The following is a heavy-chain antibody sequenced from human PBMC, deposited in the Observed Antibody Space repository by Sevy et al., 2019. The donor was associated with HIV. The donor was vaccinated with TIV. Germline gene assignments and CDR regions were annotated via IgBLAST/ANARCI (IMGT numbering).Heavy chain of an antibody. J-gene: IGHJ6*02. CDR2: IDSGGST. CDR3: ARDRYYDASGYYYYYYGMDV. D-gene: IGHD3-22*01. Sequence: GGSLRLSCAASGFTFSNYAMNWVRQAPGKGLEWVSLIDSGGSTYYADSVKGRFTISRDNAKNTLYLQINPLRAEDTAVYFCARDRYYDASGYYYYYYGMDVWGQGTTVTVSS. V-gene: IGHV3-66*01. CDR1: GFTFSNYA.